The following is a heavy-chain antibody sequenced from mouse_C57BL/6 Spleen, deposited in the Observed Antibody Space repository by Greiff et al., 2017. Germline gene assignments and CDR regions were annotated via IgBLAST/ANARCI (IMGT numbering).Heavy chain of an antibody. D-gene: IGHD2-4*01. Sequence: QVQLQQSGPELVKPGASVKISCKASGYAFSSSWMNWVKQRPGKGLEWIGRIYPGDGDTNCNGKFKGKATLTADKSSSTAYMHLSSLTSEDSAVYFCARERRDYEYAMDYWGQGTSVTVSS. V-gene: IGHV1-82*01. CDR1: GYAFSSSW. CDR3: ARERRDYEYAMDY. J-gene: IGHJ4*01. CDR2: IYPGDGDT.